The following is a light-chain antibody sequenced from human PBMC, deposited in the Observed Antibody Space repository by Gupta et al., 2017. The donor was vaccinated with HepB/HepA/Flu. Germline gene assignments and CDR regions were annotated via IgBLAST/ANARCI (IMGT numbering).Light chain of an antibody. Sequence: QSVLTQPPSASGIPGQRVTLSRSGSSSNFGSNTVNWYQQLPGTAPKLLIYSSDQRPSGVPDRFSGSRSGTSASLAISGRQSDDEADYYCAAWDDSLSGHWVFGGGTKLTVL. CDR1: SSNFGSNT. J-gene: IGLJ3*02. CDR2: SSD. V-gene: IGLV1-44*01. CDR3: AAWDDSLSGHWV.